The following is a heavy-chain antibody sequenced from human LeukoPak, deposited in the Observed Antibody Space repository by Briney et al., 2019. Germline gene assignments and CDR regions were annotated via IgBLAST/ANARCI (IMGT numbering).Heavy chain of an antibody. D-gene: IGHD3-10*01. J-gene: IGHJ4*02. CDR3: AADPYYYGSGSYYPNPPAY. Sequence: GTSVKVSCKASGFTFTSSAMQWVRQARGQRLAWIGWIVVGSGNTNYAQKFQERVTITRDMSTSTAYMELSSLRSEDTAVYYCAADPYYYGSGSYYPNPPAYWGQGTLVTVSS. CDR1: GFTFTSSA. CDR2: IVVGSGNT. V-gene: IGHV1-58*02.